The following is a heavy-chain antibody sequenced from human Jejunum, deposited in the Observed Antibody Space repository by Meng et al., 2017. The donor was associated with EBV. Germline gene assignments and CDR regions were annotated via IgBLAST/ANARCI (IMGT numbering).Heavy chain of an antibody. J-gene: IGHJ4*02. Sequence: EVQRVGAGGGLVRPGWSLSFSCAASGFTFSSYWMHWVRQAPGKGLVWVSRIKNDGTDPYYADSVKGRFTVSRDNAKNTLYLQMNSLRAEDTAIYYCARGYRDYWGRGTLVTVSS. CDR1: GFTFSSYW. D-gene: IGHD5-18*01. CDR2: IKNDGTDP. V-gene: IGHV3-74*02. CDR3: ARGYRDY.